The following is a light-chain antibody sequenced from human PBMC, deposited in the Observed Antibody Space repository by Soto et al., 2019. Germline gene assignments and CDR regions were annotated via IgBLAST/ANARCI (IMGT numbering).Light chain of an antibody. Sequence: EIVLTQSPGTLSLSPGERATLSCRASQSINSRYLAWYQQKPGQAPRLLIYGASSRATGIPDRFSGSGSGTDFSLIISRLEPEVFAVYYCQQFGSSPGFTFGPGTKVDIK. CDR2: GAS. CDR3: QQFGSSPGFT. V-gene: IGKV3-20*01. J-gene: IGKJ3*01. CDR1: QSINSRY.